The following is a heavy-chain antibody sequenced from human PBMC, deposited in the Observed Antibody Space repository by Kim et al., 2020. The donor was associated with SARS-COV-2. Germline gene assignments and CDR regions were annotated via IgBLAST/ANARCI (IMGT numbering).Heavy chain of an antibody. CDR3: ARTLSVGRFGGVKEGWFDP. J-gene: IGHJ5*02. Sequence: SETLSLTCTVSGGSISSGGYYWSWIRQHPGKGLEWIGYIYYSGSTYYNPSLKSRVTISVDTSKNQFSLKLSSVTAADTAVYYCARTLSVGRFGGVKEGWFDPWGQGTLVTVSS. V-gene: IGHV4-31*03. CDR2: IYYSGST. CDR1: GGSISSGGYY. D-gene: IGHD3-16*01.